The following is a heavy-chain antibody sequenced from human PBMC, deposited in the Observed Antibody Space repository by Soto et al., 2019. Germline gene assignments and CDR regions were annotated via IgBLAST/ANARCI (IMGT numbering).Heavy chain of an antibody. CDR3: ARHVPAAGYYYGMDV. J-gene: IGHJ6*02. CDR1: GGTFSSYA. CDR2: IIPIFGTA. Sequence: SAKVSCKASGGTFSSYAIGWVRQAPGQGLEWMGGIIPIFGTANYAQKFQGRVTITADESTSTAYMELSSLRSEDTAVYYCARHVPAAGYYYGMDVWGQGTTVTVSS. V-gene: IGHV1-69*13. D-gene: IGHD2-2*01.